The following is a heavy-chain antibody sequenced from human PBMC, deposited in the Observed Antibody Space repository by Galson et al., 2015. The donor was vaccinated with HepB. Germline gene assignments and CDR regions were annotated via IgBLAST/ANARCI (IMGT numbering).Heavy chain of an antibody. D-gene: IGHD3-3*01. CDR2: IQGDGSST. CDR3: AREEAVFGVVIGH. CDR1: GFSFSNHW. Sequence: SLRLSCAASGFSFSNHWMHWVRHAPGKGLVWVSRIQGDGSSTSYADSVKGRFTISRDNAKNTLYLQMNSLRAEDTAVYYCAREEAVFGVVIGHWGQGTLVTVSS. J-gene: IGHJ5*02. V-gene: IGHV3-74*01.